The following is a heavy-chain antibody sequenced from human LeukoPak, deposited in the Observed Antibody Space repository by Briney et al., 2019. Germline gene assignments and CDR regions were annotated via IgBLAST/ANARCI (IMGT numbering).Heavy chain of an antibody. V-gene: IGHV3-21*01. CDR3: ARGGGHYYDSPLFDY. D-gene: IGHD3-22*01. CDR1: GFTFSSYS. J-gene: IGHJ4*02. Sequence: PGGSLRLSCAASGFTFSSYSMNWVRQAPGKGLEWVSSISSSSSYIYYADSVKGRFTISRDNAKNSLYLQMNSLRAEDTAVYYCARGGGHYYDSPLFDYWGQGTLVTVSS. CDR2: ISSSSSYI.